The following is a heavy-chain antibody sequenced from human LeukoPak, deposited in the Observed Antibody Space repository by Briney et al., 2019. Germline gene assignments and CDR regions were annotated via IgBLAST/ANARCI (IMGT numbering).Heavy chain of an antibody. D-gene: IGHD3-10*01. CDR1: GGSISSYY. V-gene: IGHV4-59*01. J-gene: IGHJ5*02. CDR2: IYYSGST. CDR3: ARLAYGSGSYYGDNWFDP. Sequence: SETLSLTCTVSGGSISSYYWSWIRQPPGKGLEWIGYIYYSGSTNYNPSLKSRVTISVDTSKNQFSVKLSSVTAADTAVYYCARLAYGSGSYYGDNWFDPWGQGTLVTVSS.